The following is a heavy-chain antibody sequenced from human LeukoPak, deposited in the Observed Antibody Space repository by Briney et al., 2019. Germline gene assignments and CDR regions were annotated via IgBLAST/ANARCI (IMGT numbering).Heavy chain of an antibody. CDR3: ARDGTDRAGFDY. J-gene: IGHJ4*02. CDR1: GYIFTSYY. V-gene: IGHV1-2*06. CDR2: INPNNGDA. D-gene: IGHD6-13*01. Sequence: ASVKVSCKTSGYIFTSYYIHWVRQAPGQGLEWMGRINPNNGDATYAQKFQGRVTMTRDTSIATAYMDLSRLRSDDTAVYYCARDGTDRAGFDYWGQGTLVTVSS.